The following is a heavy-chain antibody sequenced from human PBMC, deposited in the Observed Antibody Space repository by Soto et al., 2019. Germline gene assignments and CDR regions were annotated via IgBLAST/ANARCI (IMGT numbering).Heavy chain of an antibody. CDR2: IFWNDDK. Sequence: QITLKESGPTLVKPTQTLTLTCTFSGFSLSTSGVGVGWIRQPPGKALEWVALIFWNDDKRYSPSLKSRLTLTKDTSKNQVVFTMTNMDPVDTATYYCAHLEEVAGAFDIWGQGTMVSVSS. J-gene: IGHJ3*02. D-gene: IGHD2-15*01. CDR3: AHLEEVAGAFDI. CDR1: GFSLSTSGVG. V-gene: IGHV2-5*01.